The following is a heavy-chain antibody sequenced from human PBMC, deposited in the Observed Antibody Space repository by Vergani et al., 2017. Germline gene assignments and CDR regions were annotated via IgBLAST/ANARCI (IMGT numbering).Heavy chain of an antibody. CDR3: ARVGYCISTSCYTWFDP. CDR1: GYTFTGNY. D-gene: IGHD2-2*02. J-gene: IGHJ5*02. Sequence: QVQLVQSGAEVKKPGASVKVSCKASGYTFTGNYMHWVRQAPGQGLEWMGWINPNSGGTNYAQKFQGRVTMTRDTSISTAYMELSRLRSDDTAVYYCARVGYCISTSCYTWFDPWGQGTLVTVSS. CDR2: INPNSGGT. V-gene: IGHV1-2*02.